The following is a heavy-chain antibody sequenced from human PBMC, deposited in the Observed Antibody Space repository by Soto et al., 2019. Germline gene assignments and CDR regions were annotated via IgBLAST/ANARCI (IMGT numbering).Heavy chain of an antibody. D-gene: IGHD3-22*01. CDR2: INTDGSST. J-gene: IGHJ4*02. V-gene: IGHV3-74*01. CDR3: VKEANPFINTLVVLIFDY. Sequence: PGGSLRLSCAASGFTFSSYAMSWVRQAPGEGLVWVSRINTDGSSTSYADSVKGRFTISRDNSKNTLYLRMNSLRSDDTAVYYCVKEANPFINTLVVLIFDYWGQGTQVTVSS. CDR1: GFTFSSYA.